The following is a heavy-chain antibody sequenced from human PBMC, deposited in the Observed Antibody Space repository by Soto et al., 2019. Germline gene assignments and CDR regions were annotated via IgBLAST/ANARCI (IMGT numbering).Heavy chain of an antibody. J-gene: IGHJ6*02. CDR3: AREGEMPYYYYGLDV. Sequence: SETLSLTCAVSGGSISSGGYSWSWIRQPPGKGLEWIGYIYHSGSTYYNPSLKSRVTISADRSKNQFSLKLSSVTAADTAVYYCAREGEMPYYYYGLDVWGQGTTVTVSS. CDR2: IYHSGST. V-gene: IGHV4-30-2*01. CDR1: GGSISSGGYS. D-gene: IGHD3-16*01.